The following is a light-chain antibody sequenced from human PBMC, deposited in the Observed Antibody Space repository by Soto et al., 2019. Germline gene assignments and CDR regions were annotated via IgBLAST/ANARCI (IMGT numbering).Light chain of an antibody. Sequence: DIQMTQSPSTLSASVGDRVTITCRASQSISSWLAWYQQKPGKAPKLLIYDASSLESGVPSRFSGSGSGTKFTLTITSLQPDDFATSYCQQYNSYGTFGQGTKVDIK. CDR3: QQYNSYGT. V-gene: IGKV1-5*01. CDR2: DAS. CDR1: QSISSW. J-gene: IGKJ1*01.